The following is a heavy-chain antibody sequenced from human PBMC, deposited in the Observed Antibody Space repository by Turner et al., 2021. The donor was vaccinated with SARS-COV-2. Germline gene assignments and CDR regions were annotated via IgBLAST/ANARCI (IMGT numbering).Heavy chain of an antibody. CDR1: GFTFSNFF. CDR2: ISDDGSSP. D-gene: IGHD3-16*01. J-gene: IGHJ4*02. Sequence: EVQLVESGGGLVQPEGSRRLSCAPSGFTFSNFFVHWVRQAPGKGLVWDARISDDGSSPAYADSVKGRFTISRDNAKNTLYLQMNSLAAEYSAVYYCVRSDVNAWYGLLDDWGQGTLVTVSS. CDR3: VRSDVNAWYGLLDD. V-gene: IGHV3-74*01.